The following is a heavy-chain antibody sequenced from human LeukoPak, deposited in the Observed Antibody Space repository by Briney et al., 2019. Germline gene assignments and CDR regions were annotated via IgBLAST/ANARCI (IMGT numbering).Heavy chain of an antibody. CDR3: ARVFAGGAFDI. Sequence: GGSLRLSCAASGFTFSSYAMHWVRQAPGKGLEWVAVISYDGSNKYYADSVKGRFTISRDNSKNTLYLQMNSLRAEDTAVYYCARVFAGGAFDIWGQGTMVTVSS. J-gene: IGHJ3*02. CDR1: GFTFSSYA. CDR2: ISYDGSNK. V-gene: IGHV3-30*04. D-gene: IGHD3-3*01.